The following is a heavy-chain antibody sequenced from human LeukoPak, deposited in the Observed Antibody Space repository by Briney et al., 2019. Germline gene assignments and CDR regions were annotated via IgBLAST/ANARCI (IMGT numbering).Heavy chain of an antibody. D-gene: IGHD2-15*01. Sequence: GGALLLSFAASGSTFSSYAMSRGRRAPGGGLQGVSVISGSGGTTYCEDSVKGRFTISRDNSKNTLYLQMSSLRAEDTAVYYCAKKAGSRTDQYPLDYWGQGTLVTVSS. CDR1: GSTFSSYA. CDR2: ISGSGGTT. V-gene: IGHV3-23*01. CDR3: AKKAGSRTDQYPLDY. J-gene: IGHJ4*02.